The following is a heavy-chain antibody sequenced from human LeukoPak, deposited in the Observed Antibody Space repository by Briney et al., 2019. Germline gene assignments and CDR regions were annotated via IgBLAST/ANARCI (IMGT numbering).Heavy chain of an antibody. CDR3: ARPYYGSGSYYKGDYFDY. J-gene: IGHJ4*02. CDR1: GFTFSSYS. V-gene: IGHV3-21*01. CDR2: ISSSSSYI. Sequence: KTGGSLRLSCAASGFTFSSYSMNWVRQAPGKGLEWVSSISSSSSYIYYADSVKGRFTISRDNAKNSLYLQMNSLRAEDTAVYYCARPYYGSGSYYKGDYFDYWGQGTLVTVSS. D-gene: IGHD3-10*01.